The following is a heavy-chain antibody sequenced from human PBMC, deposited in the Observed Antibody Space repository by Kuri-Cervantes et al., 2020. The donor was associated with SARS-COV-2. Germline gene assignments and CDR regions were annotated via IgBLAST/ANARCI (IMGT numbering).Heavy chain of an antibody. V-gene: IGHV3-73*01. Sequence: GGSLRLSCEVSGFLLSASAIHWVRQASGKGLEWVGRVRGKANNYATAYAASVKGRFTIPRDDSKNMAYLQMNSLKTEDTAVYYCTTLIDYWGQGALDTVSS. CDR3: TTLIDY. CDR2: VRGKANNYAT. CDR1: GFLLSASA. J-gene: IGHJ4*02.